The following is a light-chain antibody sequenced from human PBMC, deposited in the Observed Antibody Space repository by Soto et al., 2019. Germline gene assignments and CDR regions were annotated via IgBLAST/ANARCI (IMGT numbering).Light chain of an antibody. CDR1: QSISNN. Sequence: EIVMTQSPDTLSVSPGESATLSCRARQSISNNLAWYQQKPGQAPRLLIYGASTRTTGIPAKFSGSGSGTEFTLTISSQQSEYFAVYYCQQYNNWPYTFAQGTKLEI. V-gene: IGKV3-15*01. CDR2: GAS. CDR3: QQYNNWPYT. J-gene: IGKJ2*01.